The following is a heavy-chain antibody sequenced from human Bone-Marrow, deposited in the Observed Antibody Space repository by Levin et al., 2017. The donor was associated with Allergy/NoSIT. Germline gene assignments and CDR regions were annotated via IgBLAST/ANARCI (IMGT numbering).Heavy chain of an antibody. Sequence: PGGSLRLSCAGSGFTFSDYYMSWIRQAPGKGLEWVSYISGSGSSTNYADSVKGRFTISRDTAKNSVYLQMNSLRDEDTAMYYCARDMVGGQSEFFHYWGQGTLVTVSS. CDR2: ISGSGSST. CDR1: GFTFSDYY. J-gene: IGHJ1*01. D-gene: IGHD4/OR15-4a*01. V-gene: IGHV3-11*06. CDR3: ARDMVGGQSEFFHY.